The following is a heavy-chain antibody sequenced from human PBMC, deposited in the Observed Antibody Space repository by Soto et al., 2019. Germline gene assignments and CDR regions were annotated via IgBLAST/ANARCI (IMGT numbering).Heavy chain of an antibody. CDR3: ARDRLSSYRQGRSIDL. V-gene: IGHV1-69*13. Sequence: SVKVSCKASGGTFSSYAISWVRQAPGQGLEWMGGIIPIFGTANYAQKFQGRVTITADESTSTAYMELSSLRSEDTAVYYCARDRLSSYRQGRSIDLCGQGTLVTVSA. J-gene: IGHJ5*02. CDR1: GGTFSSYA. CDR2: IIPIFGTA. D-gene: IGHD5-18*01.